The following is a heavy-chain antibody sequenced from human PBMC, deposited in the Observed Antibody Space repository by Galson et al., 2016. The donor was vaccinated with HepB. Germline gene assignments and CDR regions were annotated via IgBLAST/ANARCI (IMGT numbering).Heavy chain of an antibody. CDR3: ARKWAYDRTIIDY. J-gene: IGHJ4*01. V-gene: IGHV3-30-3*01. D-gene: IGHD3-22*01. CDR1: GFTFNSYA. CDR2: ISYDGNEK. Sequence: SLRLSCAASGFTFNSYAMHWVRQAPGKGLEWVALISYDGNEKYYTDSVRGRFTISRDSSKSTLYLQMNSLRPEDTAVYYCARKWAYDRTIIDYWGHGTLVTVSS.